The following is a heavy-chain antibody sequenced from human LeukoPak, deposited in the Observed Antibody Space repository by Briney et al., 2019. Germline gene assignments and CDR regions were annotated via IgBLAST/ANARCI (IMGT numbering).Heavy chain of an antibody. Sequence: GGSLRLSCAASGFTFTSYAMNWVRQAPGKGLEWVSVISGGGDSTYYAGSVKGRFTISRDNSKNSLYLQMNSLRAEDTAVYYCARETDYSNHFDYWGQGTLVTVSS. V-gene: IGHV3-23*01. CDR3: ARETDYSNHFDY. CDR1: GFTFTSYA. D-gene: IGHD4-11*01. J-gene: IGHJ4*02. CDR2: ISGGGDST.